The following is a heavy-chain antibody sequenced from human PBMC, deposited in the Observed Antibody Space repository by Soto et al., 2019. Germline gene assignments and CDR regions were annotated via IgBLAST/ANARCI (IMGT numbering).Heavy chain of an antibody. CDR2: IYYSGST. CDR1: GGSISSSSYY. V-gene: IGHV4-39*07. CDR3: ARDSSGYYWFDP. Sequence: PSETLSLTCTVSGGSISSSSYYWGWIRQPPGKGLEWIGSIYYSGSTYYNPSVKGRVTISVDTSKNQFSLKMSSVTAADTAVYYCARDSSGYYWFDPWGQGTLVTVSS. D-gene: IGHD3-22*01. J-gene: IGHJ5*02.